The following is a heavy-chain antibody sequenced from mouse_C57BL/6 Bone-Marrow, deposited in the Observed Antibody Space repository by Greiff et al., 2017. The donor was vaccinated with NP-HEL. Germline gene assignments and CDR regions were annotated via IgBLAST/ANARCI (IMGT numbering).Heavy chain of an antibody. Sequence: EVKLVESGPELVKPGASVKIPCKASGYTFTDYNMDWVKQSHGKSLEWIGDINPNNGGTIYNQKFKGKATLTVDKSSSTAYMELRSLTSEDTAVYYCAGYDYGFAYWGQGTLVTVSA. D-gene: IGHD2-4*01. CDR3: AGYDYGFAY. CDR2: INPNNGGT. J-gene: IGHJ3*01. CDR1: GYTFTDYN. V-gene: IGHV1-18*01.